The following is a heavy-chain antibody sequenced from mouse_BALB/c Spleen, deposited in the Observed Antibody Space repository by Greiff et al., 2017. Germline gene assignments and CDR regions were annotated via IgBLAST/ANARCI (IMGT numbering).Heavy chain of an antibody. J-gene: IGHJ3*01. CDR2: IDPANGNT. D-gene: IGHD2-2*01. CDR3: AREGYVGAWFAY. CDR1: GFNIKDTY. Sequence: EVQLQQSGAELVKPGASVKLSCTASGFNIKDTYMHWVKQRPEQGLEWIGRIDPANGNTKYDPKFQGKATITADTSSNTAYLQLSSLTSEDTAVYYCAREGYVGAWFAYWGQGTLVTVSA. V-gene: IGHV14-3*02.